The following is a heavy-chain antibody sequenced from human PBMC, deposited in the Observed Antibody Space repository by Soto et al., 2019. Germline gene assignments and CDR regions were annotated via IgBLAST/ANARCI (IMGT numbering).Heavy chain of an antibody. Sequence: GGSLRLSCAPSGFTFSSYGMHWALQAPCKGLEWVAVIWYDGRNKVYADSVKGRFTISRDNSKNTLYLQMNSLRAEDTAVYYCARDFSGDHGALDTWRQRTMVTVSS. J-gene: IGHJ3*02. CDR3: ARDFSGDHGALDT. D-gene: IGHD4-17*01. CDR2: IWYDGRNK. V-gene: IGHV3-33*01. CDR1: GFTFSSYG.